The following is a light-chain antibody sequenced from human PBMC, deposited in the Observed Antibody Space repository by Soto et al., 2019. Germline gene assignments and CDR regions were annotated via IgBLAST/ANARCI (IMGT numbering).Light chain of an antibody. J-gene: IGLJ1*01. CDR1: SSNIGGNS. CDR2: DDN. V-gene: IGLV1-51*01. CDR3: GSWDSSLSAYV. Sequence: VLTQPPSVSAAPGQKVTISCSGSSSNIGGNSVSWYQQLPGTAPKLLIYDDNKRPSGIPDRFSGSKSGTSATLGITGFQTGDEADYYCGSWDSSLSAYVFGTGTKVTL.